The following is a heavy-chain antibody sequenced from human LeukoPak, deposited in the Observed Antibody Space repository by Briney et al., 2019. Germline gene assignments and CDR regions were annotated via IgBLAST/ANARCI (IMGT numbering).Heavy chain of an antibody. D-gene: IGHD5-12*01. CDR3: ARHGSRVMATIEDS. V-gene: IGHV4-34*01. J-gene: IGHJ4*02. CDR2: INHSGST. CDR1: GGSFSRYY. Sequence: SETLSLTCAVNGGSFSRYYWSWIRQPPGKGLEWIGEINHSGSTNYNPSLKSRVTISVDTSKNQFSLKLNSVTAADTAVYYCARHGSRVMATIEDSWGQGTLVIVSS.